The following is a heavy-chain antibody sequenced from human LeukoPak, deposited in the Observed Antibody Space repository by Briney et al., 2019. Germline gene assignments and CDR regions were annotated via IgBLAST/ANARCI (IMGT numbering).Heavy chain of an antibody. V-gene: IGHV3-11*01. Sequence: PGGSLRPSCAASGFTFSDYYMSWIRQAPGKGLEWVSYISSSGSTIYYADSVKGRFTTSRDNAKNSLYLQVNSLRAEDTAVYYCARDLSGSHEAFDIWGQGTMVTVSS. J-gene: IGHJ3*02. CDR2: ISSSGSTI. CDR3: ARDLSGSHEAFDI. D-gene: IGHD3-22*01. CDR1: GFTFSDYY.